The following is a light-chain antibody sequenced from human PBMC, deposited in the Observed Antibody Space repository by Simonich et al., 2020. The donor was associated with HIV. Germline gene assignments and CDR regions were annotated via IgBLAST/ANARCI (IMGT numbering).Light chain of an antibody. CDR1: QSVSSN. CDR2: DAS. CDR3: QQYGRSLTWT. V-gene: IGKV3D-20*01. J-gene: IGKJ1*01. Sequence: EIVMTQSPATLSVSPGERATLSCRASQSVSSNLAWYQQKPSLAPRLLIYDASSRATGIPDRFSGSGSGTDFTLTISRLEPEDFAVYYCQQYGRSLTWTFGQGTKVEIK.